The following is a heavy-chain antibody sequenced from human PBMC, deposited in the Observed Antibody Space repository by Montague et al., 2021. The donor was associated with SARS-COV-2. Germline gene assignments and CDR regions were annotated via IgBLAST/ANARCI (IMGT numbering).Heavy chain of an antibody. CDR3: ARDRGWGSRGAGYIDL. CDR1: GGSITSGGYY. V-gene: IGHV4-31*03. D-gene: IGHD2-21*01. CDR2: IYHTGST. Sequence: TLSLTCTLSGGSITSGGYYWTWIRQHPGKGLEWIGYIYHTGSTYYXPSLQSRLRTSVDTSKNEFSLTLTSVTAADTAIYYCARDRGWGSRGAGYIDLWGRGTLVTVSS. J-gene: IGHJ2*01.